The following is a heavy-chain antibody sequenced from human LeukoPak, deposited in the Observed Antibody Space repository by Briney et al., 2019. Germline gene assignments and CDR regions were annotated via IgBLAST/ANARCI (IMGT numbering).Heavy chain of an antibody. Sequence: GGSLRLSCAASGFTFSSHEMSWVRQAPGKGLEWVTYISGSGSTRYYADSVKGPSTISRDNAKNSLYRQMNTLRADDTSVYYCAGSTPYGYFDYWGQGTLVTVSS. D-gene: IGHD3-10*01. J-gene: IGHJ4*02. CDR1: GFTFSSHE. CDR3: AGSTPYGYFDY. V-gene: IGHV3-48*03. CDR2: ISGSGSTR.